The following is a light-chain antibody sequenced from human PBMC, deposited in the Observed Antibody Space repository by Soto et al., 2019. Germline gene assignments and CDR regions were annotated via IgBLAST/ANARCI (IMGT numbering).Light chain of an antibody. CDR3: QQYGSLFT. V-gene: IGKV3-20*01. CDR2: GAS. J-gene: IGKJ3*01. CDR1: QSVSSSY. Sequence: EIVLTQSPGTLSLSPGERATLSCRASQSVSSSYLAWYQQKPGQAPRLLIYGASSRATGIPDRFSGSGSGTGLTLTISRLEPEDFEVYYCQQYGSLFTFGHANKVDIK.